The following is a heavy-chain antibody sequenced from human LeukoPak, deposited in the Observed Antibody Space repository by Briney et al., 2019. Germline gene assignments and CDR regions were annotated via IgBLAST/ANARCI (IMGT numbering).Heavy chain of an antibody. CDR1: GYTFTNYG. V-gene: IGHV1-18*01. CDR3: ARVLSGSGYPIY. Sequence: ASVKVSCKPSGYTFTNYGVSWVRQAPGQGLEWMGWISGHNGNTNYAQKFQDRVTMTTDTSTSTAYMELTSLRSDDTAVYYCARVLSGSGYPIYWGQGTLVTVSS. J-gene: IGHJ4*02. D-gene: IGHD3-22*01. CDR2: ISGHNGNT.